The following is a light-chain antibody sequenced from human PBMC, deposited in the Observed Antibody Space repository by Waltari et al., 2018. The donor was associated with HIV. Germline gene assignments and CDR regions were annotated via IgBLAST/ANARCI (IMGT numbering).Light chain of an antibody. Sequence: QSVLTQPPSVSGAPGRSVIISCTGNSSNIGAGYDVHWYQQLPGAAPKLLISCNTNRPSGVRDRLSVSKSATSASLAITGLQAGDEADYYCQSFDNSLGGSVFGGGTKLTVL. CDR2: CNT. CDR1: SSNIGAGYD. J-gene: IGLJ3*02. CDR3: QSFDNSLGGSV. V-gene: IGLV1-40*01.